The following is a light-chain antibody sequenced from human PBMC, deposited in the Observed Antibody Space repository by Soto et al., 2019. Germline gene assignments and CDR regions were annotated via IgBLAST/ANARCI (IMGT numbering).Light chain of an antibody. J-gene: IGLJ1*01. CDR3: CSYAGSYTSLYV. V-gene: IGLV2-11*01. Sequence: QSALAQPRSVSGSPGQSVTISCTGTSSDAGGYNYVSWYQQHPGKAPKLMIYDVSKRPSGVPDRFSGSKSGNTASLTISGLQAEDEADYYCCSYAGSYTSLYVFGTGTKVTVL. CDR1: SSDAGGYNY. CDR2: DVS.